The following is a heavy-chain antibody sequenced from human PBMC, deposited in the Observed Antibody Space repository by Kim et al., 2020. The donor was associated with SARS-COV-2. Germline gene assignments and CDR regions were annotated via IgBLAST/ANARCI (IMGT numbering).Heavy chain of an antibody. V-gene: IGHV4-39*01. D-gene: IGHD3-9*01. J-gene: IGHJ6*02. CDR2: IYYSGST. CDR3: ARQEVLRYFDWLSGGGGMDV. Sequence: SETLSLTCTVSGGSISSSSYYWGWIRQPPGKGLEWIGSIYYSGSTYYNPSLKSRVTISVDTSKNQFSLKLSSVTAADTAVYYCARQEVLRYFDWLSGGGGMDVWGQGTTVTVSS. CDR1: GGSISSSSYY.